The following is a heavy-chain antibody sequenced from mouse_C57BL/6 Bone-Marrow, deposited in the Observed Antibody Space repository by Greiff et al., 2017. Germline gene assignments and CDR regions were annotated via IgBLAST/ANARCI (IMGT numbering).Heavy chain of an antibody. J-gene: IGHJ2*01. CDR1: GYSFTGYY. D-gene: IGHD1-1*01. Sequence: VQLQQSGPELVKPGASVKISCKASGYSFTGYYMNWVKQSPEKSLEWIGEINPSTGGTTYNKKFKAKATLTVDKSSSTAYMQLKSLTSEDSAVYYCARPGISLVDFDYWGQGTTLTVSS. V-gene: IGHV1-42*01. CDR3: ARPGISLVDFDY. CDR2: INPSTGGT.